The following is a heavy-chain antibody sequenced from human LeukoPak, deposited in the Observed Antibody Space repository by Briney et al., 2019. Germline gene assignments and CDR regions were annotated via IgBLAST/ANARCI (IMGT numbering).Heavy chain of an antibody. Sequence: SETLSLTCTVSGGFLASYSWSWIRQPAGKGLEWIGRIYTSGGSDYNPSLKSRVTMSLDTSKNQSYLKMTSVTAADTAVYYCARGPSGYYYGWGQGILVTVSS. CDR1: GGFLASYS. V-gene: IGHV4-4*07. CDR2: IYTSGGS. J-gene: IGHJ4*02. D-gene: IGHD3-22*01. CDR3: ARGPSGYYYG.